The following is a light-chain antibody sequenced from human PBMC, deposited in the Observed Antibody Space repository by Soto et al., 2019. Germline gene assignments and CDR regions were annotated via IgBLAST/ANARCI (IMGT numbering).Light chain of an antibody. CDR3: APCDDSLSGQV. V-gene: IGLV1-44*01. J-gene: IGLJ1*01. CDR2: SNN. CDR1: SSNIGSNT. Sequence: QSVLTQPPSASGTPGQRVTISCSGSSSNIGSNTVTWYQHLPGTAPKLLICSNNQRPSGVPDRFSGSKSGTSASLAISGLQSDDEADYYCAPCDDSLSGQVFGNGTKLTVL.